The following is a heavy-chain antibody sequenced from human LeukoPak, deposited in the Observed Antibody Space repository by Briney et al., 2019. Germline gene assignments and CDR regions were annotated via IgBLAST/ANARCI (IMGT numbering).Heavy chain of an antibody. CDR3: ARQSSSDFGPGTAFDL. J-gene: IGHJ3*01. CDR1: GYSFTNYW. D-gene: IGHD4-17*01. Sequence: PGESLKISCKGSGYSFTNYWIGWVRQMPGKGLDWMGIIYPGDSNTRYSPSFQGQVTISADKSISTAYLQWSSLKASDTAMYYCARQSSSDFGPGTAFDLWGQGTMVTVSS. V-gene: IGHV5-51*01. CDR2: IYPGDSNT.